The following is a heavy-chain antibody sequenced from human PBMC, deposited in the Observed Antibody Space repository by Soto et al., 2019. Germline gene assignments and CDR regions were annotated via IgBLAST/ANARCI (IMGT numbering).Heavy chain of an antibody. CDR2: IYYSGST. CDR3: AREAEEWLVRNNWWPVAP. Sequence: QVQLQESGPGLVKPSETLSLTCTVSGGSISSYYWSWIRQPPGKGLEWIGYIYYSGSTNYNPSLKSRVTISVDTSKNPFSLKLSSVTAADTAVYYCAREAEEWLVRNNWWPVAPWGQGTLVTVSS. J-gene: IGHJ5*02. CDR1: GGSISSYY. D-gene: IGHD6-19*01. V-gene: IGHV4-59*01.